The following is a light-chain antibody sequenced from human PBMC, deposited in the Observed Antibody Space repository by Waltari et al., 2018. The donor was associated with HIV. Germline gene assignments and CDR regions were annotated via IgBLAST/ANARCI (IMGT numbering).Light chain of an antibody. CDR1: QGIKNY. CDR2: GAS. CDR3: QQYNNYPPT. Sequence: DIQMTQSPSSLSASLGDRVTITCRASQGIKNYLAWFQQKPGKAPKSLIYGASNLQSGVPSKFSGSGSGTDFTLTISSLQPEDSATYYCQQYNNYPPTFGPGTKVDVK. J-gene: IGKJ3*01. V-gene: IGKV1-16*02.